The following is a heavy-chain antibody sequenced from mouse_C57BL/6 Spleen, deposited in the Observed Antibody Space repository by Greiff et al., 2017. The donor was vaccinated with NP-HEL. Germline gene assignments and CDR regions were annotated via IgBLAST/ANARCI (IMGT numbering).Heavy chain of an antibody. CDR3: ANYGPETSAMDY. V-gene: IGHV7-3*01. CDR2: IRNKANGYTS. Sequence: EVQLMESGGGLVQPGGSLSLSCAASGFTFTDYYMSWVRQPPGKALEWLGFIRNKANGYTSEYSASVKGRFTITRDNSQSILYLQMNALRAEDSATYYCANYGPETSAMDYWGQGTSVTVSS. J-gene: IGHJ4*01. CDR1: GFTFTDYY.